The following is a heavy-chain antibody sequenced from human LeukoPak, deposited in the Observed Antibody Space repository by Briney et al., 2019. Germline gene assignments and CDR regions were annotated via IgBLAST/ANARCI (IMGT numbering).Heavy chain of an antibody. D-gene: IGHD1-26*01. Sequence: ASETLSLTCTISGYSISSGYYWGWIRQPPGKGLEWIGSIYHSGSTYYNPSLKSRVTISVDTSKNQFSLKLGSVTAADTAVYHCAREEALGSGSFDYWGQGTLVTVSS. J-gene: IGHJ4*02. CDR3: AREEALGSGSFDY. CDR1: GYSISSGYY. V-gene: IGHV4-38-2*02. CDR2: IYHSGST.